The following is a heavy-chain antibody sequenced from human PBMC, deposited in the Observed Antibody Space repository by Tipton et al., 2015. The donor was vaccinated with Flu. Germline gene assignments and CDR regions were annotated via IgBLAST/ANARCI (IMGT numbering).Heavy chain of an antibody. V-gene: IGHV4-38-2*02. CDR3: ARDPYGDYGMDV. Sequence: TLSLTCTVSGYSISSGYYWGWIRQPPGKGLEWIGYIYYSGSTNYNPSLKSRVTISVDTSKNQFSLKLSSVTAADTAVYYRARDPYGDYGMDVWGQGTTVTVSS. D-gene: IGHD4-17*01. J-gene: IGHJ6*02. CDR1: GYSISSGYY. CDR2: IYYSGST.